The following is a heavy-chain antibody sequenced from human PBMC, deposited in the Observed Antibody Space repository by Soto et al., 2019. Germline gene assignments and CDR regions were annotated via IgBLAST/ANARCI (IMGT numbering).Heavy chain of an antibody. J-gene: IGHJ5*02. Sequence: SETLSLTCSVSGGSMSGYYWNWIRQPPGEGLQWIGNIYYSGSTNYNPSLKSRVTISVDTSKNHFSLKVNSVTTDDTAVYYCARSPTFVDRFDPWGKGPLVTVSS. CDR2: IYYSGST. CDR1: GGSMSGYY. D-gene: IGHD2-21*01. V-gene: IGHV4-59*01. CDR3: ARSPTFVDRFDP.